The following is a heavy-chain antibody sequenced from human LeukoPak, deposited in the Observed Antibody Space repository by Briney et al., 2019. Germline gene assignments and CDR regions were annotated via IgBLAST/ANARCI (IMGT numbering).Heavy chain of an antibody. V-gene: IGHV3-64*01. CDR3: ASGATGTTSFDY. CDR1: GFTFSSYA. D-gene: IGHD1-1*01. Sequence: GGSLRLSCAASGFTFSSYAMHWVRQAPGKGLEYVSAISSNGGSTYYANSVKGRFTISRDNSKNTLYLQMGSLRAEDMAVYYCASGATGTTSFDYWGHGTLVTVSS. J-gene: IGHJ4*01. CDR2: ISSNGGST.